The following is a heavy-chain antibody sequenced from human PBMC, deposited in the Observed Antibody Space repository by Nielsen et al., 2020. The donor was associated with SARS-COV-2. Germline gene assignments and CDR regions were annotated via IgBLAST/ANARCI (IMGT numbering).Heavy chain of an antibody. V-gene: IGHV1-3*01. J-gene: IGHJ4*02. Sequence: ASVKVSCKASGYTFTSYAMNWVRQAPGQGLEWMGWINAGNRNTKYSQKFQGRVTITRDTSASTAYMELSGLRSEDTAVYYCATGQQLVPFDYWGQGTLVTVSS. CDR2: INAGNRNT. D-gene: IGHD6-13*01. CDR1: GYTFTSYA. CDR3: ATGQQLVPFDY.